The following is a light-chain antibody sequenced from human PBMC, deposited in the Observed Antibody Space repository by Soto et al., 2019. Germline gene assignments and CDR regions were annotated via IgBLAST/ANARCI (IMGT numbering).Light chain of an antibody. Sequence: VVTQPPSASGTPGQTVTISCSGSRSNIGNNFVSWYSQVPGRAPKLLIYSNTQRPSGVPDRFSGSKSGTSASLAISGLQSEDEAVYYCATLDDTLRGIFGGGTKLTVL. CDR2: SNT. CDR1: RSNIGNNF. J-gene: IGLJ2*01. V-gene: IGLV1-44*01. CDR3: ATLDDTLRGI.